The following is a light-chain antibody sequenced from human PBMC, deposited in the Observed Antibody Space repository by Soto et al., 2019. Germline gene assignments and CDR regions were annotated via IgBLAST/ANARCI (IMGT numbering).Light chain of an antibody. CDR1: QGVSRW. CDR2: AAS. J-gene: IGKJ1*01. V-gene: IGKV1D-16*01. CDR3: QHYNSYSEA. Sequence: DIQLTQSPPSLSASVGDRVPMSCRARQGVSRWLAWYQHKPGKAPKSLIYAASTLQSGVPSRFSGSGSGTEFTLTISSLQPDDFATYYCQHYNSYSEAFGQGTKVDIK.